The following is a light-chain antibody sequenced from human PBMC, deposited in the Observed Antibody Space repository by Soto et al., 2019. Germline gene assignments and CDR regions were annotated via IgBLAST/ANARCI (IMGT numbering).Light chain of an antibody. CDR1: QSLLHSNGYTY. CDR3: VQSLQTPLT. J-gene: IGKJ4*01. V-gene: IGKV2-28*01. CDR2: LGS. Sequence: DIVMTQSPLSLPVTPGEPASISCRSSQSLLHSNGYTYLDWYLQKPGQSPQLLIYLGSNRASGVPDRFSGSGSGTDFTLKISRVEAEDVGVYYCVQSLQTPLTFGVGTKVEIK.